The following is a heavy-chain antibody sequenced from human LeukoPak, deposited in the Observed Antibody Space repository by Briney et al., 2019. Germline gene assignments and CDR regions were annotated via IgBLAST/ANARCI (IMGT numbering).Heavy chain of an antibody. J-gene: IGHJ4*02. Sequence: GGSLRLSCAASGFTFSSYARSWVRQAPGKGLEWVSVIYSGGSTYYADSVKGRFTISRDNSKNTLYLQMNSLRAEDTAVYYCARANYDFWSGYYYFDYWGQGTLVTVSS. CDR1: GFTFSSYA. CDR2: IYSGGST. CDR3: ARANYDFWSGYYYFDY. D-gene: IGHD3-3*01. V-gene: IGHV3-53*01.